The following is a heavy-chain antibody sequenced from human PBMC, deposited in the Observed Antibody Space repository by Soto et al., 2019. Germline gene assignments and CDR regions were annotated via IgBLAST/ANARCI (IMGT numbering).Heavy chain of an antibody. CDR3: AKGLGRYYDILTGYYTFDY. D-gene: IGHD3-9*01. J-gene: IGHJ4*02. V-gene: IGHV3-23*01. CDR2: ISGSGGST. CDR1: GFTFSSYA. Sequence: EVQLLESGGGLVQPGGSLRLSCAASGFTFSSYAMSWVRQAPGKGLEWVSAISGSGGSTYYADSVKGRFTISRDNSKNTLYLQMNSLRAEDTAVYYCAKGLGRYYDILTGYYTFDYWGQGTLVTVSS.